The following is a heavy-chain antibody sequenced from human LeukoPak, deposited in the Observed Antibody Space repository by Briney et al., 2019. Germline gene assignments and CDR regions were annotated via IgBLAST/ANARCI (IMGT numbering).Heavy chain of an antibody. J-gene: IGHJ4*02. CDR3: ARDKSVRGSYLFDY. CDR2: FDPEDGET. D-gene: IGHD1-26*01. Sequence: ASVKVSCKVSGYTLTELSMHWVRQAPGKGLEWMGGFDPEDGETFYAQKFQGRVTMTEDTSTDTAYMELSSLRSEDTAVYYCARDKSVRGSYLFDYWGQGTLVTVSS. CDR1: GYTLTELS. V-gene: IGHV1-24*01.